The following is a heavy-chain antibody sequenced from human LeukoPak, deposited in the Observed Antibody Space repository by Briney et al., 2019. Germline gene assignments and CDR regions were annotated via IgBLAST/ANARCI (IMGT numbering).Heavy chain of an antibody. Sequence: ASVKVSCKASGYTFTSYYMHWVRQAPGQGLEWMGRINPNSGGTNYAQKFQGRVTMTRDTSISTAYMELSRLRSDDTAVYYCARGKYQLLYPTDLWGQGTLVTVSS. J-gene: IGHJ5*02. CDR1: GYTFTSYY. D-gene: IGHD2-2*02. V-gene: IGHV1-2*06. CDR3: ARGKYQLLYPTDL. CDR2: INPNSGGT.